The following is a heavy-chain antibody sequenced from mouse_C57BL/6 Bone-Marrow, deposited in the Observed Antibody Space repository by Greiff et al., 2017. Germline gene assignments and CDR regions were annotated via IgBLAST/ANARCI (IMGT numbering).Heavy chain of an antibody. Sequence: VMLVESGPGLVQPSQSLSITCTVSGFSLTSYGVHWVRQSPGKGLEWLGVIWSGGSTDYNAAFISRLSISKDNSKSQVFFKMNSLQADDTAIYYCARLYYDYFAWFAYWGQGTLVTVSA. J-gene: IGHJ3*01. CDR1: GFSLTSYG. D-gene: IGHD2-4*01. CDR2: IWSGGST. V-gene: IGHV2-2*01. CDR3: ARLYYDYFAWFAY.